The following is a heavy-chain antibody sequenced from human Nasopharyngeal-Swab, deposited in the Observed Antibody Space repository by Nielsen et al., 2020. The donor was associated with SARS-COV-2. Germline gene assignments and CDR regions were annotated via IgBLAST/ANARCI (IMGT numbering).Heavy chain of an antibody. CDR3: ARERLGELFVDY. Sequence: GGSLRLSCVASGFTLSAYTMNWVRQAPGKGLEWLSYISYTSSTIYYADSVKGRFTISRDNAKNSLYLQMNSLRAEDTAVYYCARERLGELFVDYWGQGTLVTVSS. CDR1: GFTLSAYT. V-gene: IGHV3-48*04. CDR2: ISYTSSTI. J-gene: IGHJ4*02. D-gene: IGHD3-16*01.